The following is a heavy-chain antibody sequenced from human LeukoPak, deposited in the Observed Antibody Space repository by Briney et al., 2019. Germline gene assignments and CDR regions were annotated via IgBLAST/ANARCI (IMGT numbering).Heavy chain of an antibody. Sequence: GGSLRLTCAASGFIFTSHSMNWVRQAPGKGLEWVSFIDSSSSSSIHYADSVRGRFTISRDNAKNLLYLQMNSLRAEDTAEYFCARGNGPGSFIIDYWGQGTLVAASS. CDR2: IDSSSSSSI. CDR3: ARGNGPGSFIIDY. J-gene: IGHJ4*02. CDR1: GFIFTSHS. V-gene: IGHV3-48*01. D-gene: IGHD3-10*01.